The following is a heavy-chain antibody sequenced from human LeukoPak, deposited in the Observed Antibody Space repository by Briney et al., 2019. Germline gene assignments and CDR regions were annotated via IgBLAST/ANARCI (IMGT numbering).Heavy chain of an antibody. D-gene: IGHD6-19*01. CDR1: GGSISSYY. J-gene: IGHJ5*02. CDR3: ARDISSGLNWFDP. CDR2: IYYSGST. V-gene: IGHV4-59*12. Sequence: PSETLSLTCTVSGGSISSYYWSWIRQPPGKGLEWIGYIYYSGSTNYNPSLKSRVTMSVDTSKNQFSLKLSSVTAADTAVYYCARDISSGLNWFDPWGQGTLVTVSS.